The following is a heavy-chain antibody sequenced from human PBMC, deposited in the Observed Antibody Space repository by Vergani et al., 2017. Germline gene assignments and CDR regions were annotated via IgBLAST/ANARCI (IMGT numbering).Heavy chain of an antibody. V-gene: IGHV3-23*01. CDR2: SSGSGGST. CDR3: AKGIPGGPYDSSGYYGY. D-gene: IGHD3-22*01. Sequence: EVQLLESGGGLVQPGGSLRLSCAASGFTFSSYAMSWVRQAPGKGLEWVSASSGSGGSTYYADSVKGRFTISRDNSKNTLYLQMNSLRAEDTAVYYCAKGIPGGPYDSSGYYGYWGQGTLVTVSS. CDR1: GFTFSSYA. J-gene: IGHJ4*02.